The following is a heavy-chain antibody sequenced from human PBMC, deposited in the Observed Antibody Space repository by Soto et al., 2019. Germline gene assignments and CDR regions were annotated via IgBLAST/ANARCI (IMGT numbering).Heavy chain of an antibody. CDR1: GGSISSGGYY. CDR2: IYYSGST. CDR3: ARVTGARRGIAAAGTANWFDP. D-gene: IGHD6-13*01. J-gene: IGHJ5*02. V-gene: IGHV4-31*03. Sequence: SETLSLTCTVSGGSISSGGYYWSWIRQHPGKGLEWIGYIYYSGSTYYNPSLKSRVTISVDTSKNQFSLKLSSVTAADTAVYYCARVTGARRGIAAAGTANWFDPWGQGTLVTAPQ.